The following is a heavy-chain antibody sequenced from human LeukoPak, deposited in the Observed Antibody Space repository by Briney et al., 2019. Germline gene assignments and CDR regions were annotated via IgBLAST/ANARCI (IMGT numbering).Heavy chain of an antibody. J-gene: IGHJ4*02. CDR1: GGTFSSYA. CDR2: IIPIFGTA. Sequence: SVKVSCKASGGTFSSYAISWVRQAPGQGLEWMGGIIPIFGTANYAQKFQGRVTITADESTSTAYMELSSLRSEDTAVYYCARISWDCSSTSCYRNYWGQGTLVTVSS. CDR3: ARISWDCSSTSCYRNY. D-gene: IGHD2-2*02. V-gene: IGHV1-69*13.